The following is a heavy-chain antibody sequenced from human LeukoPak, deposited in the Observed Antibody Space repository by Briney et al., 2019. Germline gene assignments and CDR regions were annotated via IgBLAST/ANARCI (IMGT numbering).Heavy chain of an antibody. CDR2: ISYDGSNK. Sequence: PGRSLRLSCAASGFTFSSYAMHWVRQAPGKGLEWVAVISYDGSNKYYADSVKGRFTISRDYSKNTLYLQMNSLRAEDTAVYYCAREWGIVVVPAAPDYWGQGTLVTVSS. CDR3: AREWGIVVVPAAPDY. D-gene: IGHD2-2*01. V-gene: IGHV3-30*01. J-gene: IGHJ4*02. CDR1: GFTFSSYA.